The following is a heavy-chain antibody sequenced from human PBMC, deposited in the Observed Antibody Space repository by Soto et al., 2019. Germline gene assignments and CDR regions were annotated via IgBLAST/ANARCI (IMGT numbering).Heavy chain of an antibody. J-gene: IGHJ4*02. D-gene: IGHD5-12*01. V-gene: IGHV4-61*01. CDR1: GGSVSSGSYY. CDR2: IYYSGST. Sequence: QVQLQESGPGLVKPSETLSLTCTVSGGSVSSGSYYWSWIRQPPGKGLEWIGYIYYSGSTNYNPSLKSRVTISVDTSKNQFSLKLSSVTAADTAVYYCARVGGDGYNYDYWGQGTLVTVSS. CDR3: ARVGGDGYNYDY.